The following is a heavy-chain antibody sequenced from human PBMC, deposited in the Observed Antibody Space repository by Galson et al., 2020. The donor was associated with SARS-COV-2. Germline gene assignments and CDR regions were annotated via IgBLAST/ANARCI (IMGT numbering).Heavy chain of an antibody. J-gene: IGHJ4*02. CDR2: INHSGRT. CDR3: ASSGSLSYYFDY. V-gene: IGHV4-34*01. CDR1: GGSFSGCY. D-gene: IGHD3-10*01. Sequence: SETLSLTCAVSGGSFSGCYWSWIRQAPGKGLEWLGKINHSGRTNYNPSLKSRVTIAVDTSKNQFSLKLSSVTAADTAVYYCASSGSLSYYFDYWGQGTLVTGSS.